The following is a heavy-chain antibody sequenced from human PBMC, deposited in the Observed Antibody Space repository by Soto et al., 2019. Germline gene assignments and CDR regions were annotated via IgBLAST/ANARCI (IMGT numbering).Heavy chain of an antibody. D-gene: IGHD3-10*01. J-gene: IGHJ4*02. CDR3: AICLVGTMVRGAWDY. V-gene: IGHV4-34*01. CDR1: GGSFSGYY. Sequence: SETLSLTCAVYGGSFSGYYWSWIRQPPGKGLEWIGEINHSGSTNYNPSLKSRVTISVDTSKNQFSLKLSSVTAADTAVYYCAICLVGTMVRGAWDYSGQGTLVTVSS. CDR2: INHSGST.